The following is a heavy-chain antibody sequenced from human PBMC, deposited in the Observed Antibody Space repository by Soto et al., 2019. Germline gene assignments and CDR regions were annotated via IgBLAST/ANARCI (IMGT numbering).Heavy chain of an antibody. Sequence: VQLVESGGGVVQPGRSLRLSCAASGFTFSDYAMHWVRQAPGKGLEWVAVVSHDGRNTHYADSVKGRFTIPRDSSKNTVSLEMTSLRAEAPAVYYCAKGGRKWLVTSDFNYWGQGALVTVSS. CDR1: GFTFSDYA. CDR3: AKGGRKWLVTSDFNY. D-gene: IGHD6-19*01. V-gene: IGHV3-30*18. J-gene: IGHJ4*02. CDR2: VSHDGRNT.